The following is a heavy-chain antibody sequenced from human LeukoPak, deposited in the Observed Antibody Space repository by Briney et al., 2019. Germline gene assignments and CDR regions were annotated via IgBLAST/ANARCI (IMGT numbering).Heavy chain of an antibody. V-gene: IGHV3-21*01. J-gene: IGHJ4*02. Sequence: PGGSLRLSCAASGFTFSTYSMNWVRQPPGKGLEWVSSISTSSTYMYYADSVKGRFTISRDNAKNSLYLQVNSLRAEDSAVYYRARVAHYFDSSGYYQYFDYWGQGTLVTVSS. CDR3: ARVAHYFDSSGYYQYFDY. CDR1: GFTFSTYS. D-gene: IGHD3-22*01. CDR2: ISTSSTYM.